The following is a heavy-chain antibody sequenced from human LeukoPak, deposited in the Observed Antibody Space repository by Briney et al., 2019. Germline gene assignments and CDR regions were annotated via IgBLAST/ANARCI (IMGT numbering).Heavy chain of an antibody. CDR1: GYTFTSYA. D-gene: IGHD3-22*01. Sequence: ASVKVSFKASGYTFTSYAMNWVRQAPGQGLEWMGWINTNTGNPTYAQGFTGRFVFSLDTSVSTAYLQISSLKAEDTAVYYCVAGDSSDLDYWGQGTLVTVSS. CDR2: INTNTGNP. V-gene: IGHV7-4-1*02. CDR3: VAGDSSDLDY. J-gene: IGHJ4*02.